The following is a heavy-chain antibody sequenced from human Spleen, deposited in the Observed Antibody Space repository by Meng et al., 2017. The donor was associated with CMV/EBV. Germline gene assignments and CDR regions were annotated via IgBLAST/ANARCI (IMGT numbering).Heavy chain of an antibody. CDR1: GYTFTGYY. Sequence: ASVKVSCKASGYTFTGYYMHWVRQAPGQGLEWMGWINPNSGGTNYAQKFQGRVTMTRDTSISTAYMDFSRLTFDDTAVYYCARAGDCSSNSCYRGNDYWGQGTLVTVSS. J-gene: IGHJ4*02. D-gene: IGHD2-2*02. V-gene: IGHV1-2*02. CDR3: ARAGDCSSNSCYRGNDY. CDR2: INPNSGGT.